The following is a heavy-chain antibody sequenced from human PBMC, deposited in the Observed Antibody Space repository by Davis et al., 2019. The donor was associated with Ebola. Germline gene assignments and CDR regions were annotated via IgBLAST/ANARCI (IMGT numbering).Heavy chain of an antibody. CDR1: GASITSYY. J-gene: IGHJ4*02. V-gene: IGHV4-59*08. Sequence: SETLSLTCTVSGASITSYYWSWIRQPPGKGLEYIGYVHYSGSSNYDPYLKSRVTISTDTSKMQFSLNLSSVTAADTAVYYCSRLSMEGWILRHFDFWGQGILVTVSS. D-gene: IGHD5-18*01. CDR3: SRLSMEGWILRHFDF. CDR2: VHYSGSS.